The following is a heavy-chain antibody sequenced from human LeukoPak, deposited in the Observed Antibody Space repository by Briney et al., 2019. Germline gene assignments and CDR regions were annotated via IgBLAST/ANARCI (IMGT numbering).Heavy chain of an antibody. CDR1: GYTFTNHG. Sequence: ASVKVSCKASGYTFTNHGFSWVRQAPGQGLEWMGWISGYSGNTIYAQKFRGRVTMTTDTSTGSAYMDLRSLISDDTAIYYCARDTSADYYYGMDVWGQGTTVTVSS. CDR3: ARDTSADYYYGMDV. J-gene: IGHJ6*02. V-gene: IGHV1-18*01. CDR2: ISGYSGNT. D-gene: IGHD3-3*01.